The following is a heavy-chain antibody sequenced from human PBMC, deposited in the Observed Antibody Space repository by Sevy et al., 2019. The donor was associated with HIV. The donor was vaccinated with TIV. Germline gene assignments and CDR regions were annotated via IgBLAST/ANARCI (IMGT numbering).Heavy chain of an antibody. Sequence: SESLSLTCAVYGGSFSGYYWSWIRQPPGKGLEWIGEINHSGTTNYNPSLKSRVAISAVTSKNQFSLKVNSVSAVDTAVYYCARGSMPLGSSGPGYWGQGTLVTVSS. CDR1: GGSFSGYY. V-gene: IGHV4-34*01. CDR2: INHSGTT. D-gene: IGHD3-22*01. CDR3: ARGSMPLGSSGPGY. J-gene: IGHJ4*02.